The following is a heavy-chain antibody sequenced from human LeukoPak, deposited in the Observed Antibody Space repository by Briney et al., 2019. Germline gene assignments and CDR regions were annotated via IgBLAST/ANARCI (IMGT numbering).Heavy chain of an antibody. CDR3: ARVGEVGNWYFDL. CDR1: EFTLRSYW. V-gene: IGHV3-74*01. CDR2: ISSDGSST. Sequence: PGWSLRLSCAASEFTLRSYWMHWVRQGPGKGLLWVSRISSDGSSTSYADSVKGRFTVSRDNAKNTLHLQMNSLRAEGTGVYYCARVGEVGNWYFDLWGRGTLVSVSS. J-gene: IGHJ2*01. D-gene: IGHD7-27*01.